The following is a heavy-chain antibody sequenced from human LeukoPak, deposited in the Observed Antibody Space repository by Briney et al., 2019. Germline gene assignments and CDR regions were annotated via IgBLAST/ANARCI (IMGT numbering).Heavy chain of an antibody. D-gene: IGHD3-3*01. V-gene: IGHV1-69*04. Sequence: SVKVSCKASGGTFSSYAISWVRQAPGQGLEWMGRIIPILGIANYAQKFQGRVTITADKSTSAAYMELSSLRSEDTAVYYCARDPSSTIFGVVTNYFDYWGQGTLVTVSS. CDR1: GGTFSSYA. CDR3: ARDPSSTIFGVVTNYFDY. J-gene: IGHJ4*02. CDR2: IIPILGIA.